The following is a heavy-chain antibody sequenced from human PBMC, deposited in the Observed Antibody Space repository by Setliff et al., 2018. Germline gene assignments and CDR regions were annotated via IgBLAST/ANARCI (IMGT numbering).Heavy chain of an antibody. Sequence: GGSLRLSCAASGFTFSSYNMSWVRQAPGKGLEWVGIIRSKAYGGTTEYAASVKGRFTMSRDDLKNSVDLQMNSLKTEDTAVYYCVRVLDYYDSNGYSVDAFDVWGQGTMVTVSS. V-gene: IGHV3-72*01. CDR3: VRVLDYYDSNGYSVDAFDV. D-gene: IGHD3-22*01. CDR1: GFTFSSYN. CDR2: IRSKAYGGTT. J-gene: IGHJ3*01.